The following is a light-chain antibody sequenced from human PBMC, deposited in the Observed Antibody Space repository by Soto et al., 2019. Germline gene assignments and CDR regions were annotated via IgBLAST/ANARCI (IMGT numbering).Light chain of an antibody. CDR3: QQRSKRPPT. CDR2: DAS. V-gene: IGKV3-11*01. J-gene: IGKJ3*01. Sequence: ELVLTQSPVTPSLYPGERATLTYRASQSVSNSLPWNQQKTSQAPRLLIYDASSRATGIPARFSGSGSGTDFTLTISSLKSEDFAVYFCQQRSKRPPTFGPGTKVDIK. CDR1: QSVSNS.